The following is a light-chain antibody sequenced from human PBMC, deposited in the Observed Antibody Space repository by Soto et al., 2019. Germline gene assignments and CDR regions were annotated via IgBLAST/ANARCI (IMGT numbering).Light chain of an antibody. CDR3: QQRYSTPPST. CDR1: QSIRSY. J-gene: IGKJ1*01. CDR2: DAS. Sequence: DIQLTQSPSSLSASVGDKVTITCRASQSIRSYLNWVQQKPGKAPKLLIYDASSLQTGVPSRFSGSGSGTDFSLTISSLQPEDFATYYCQQRYSTPPSTFGQGTKVEIK. V-gene: IGKV1-39*01.